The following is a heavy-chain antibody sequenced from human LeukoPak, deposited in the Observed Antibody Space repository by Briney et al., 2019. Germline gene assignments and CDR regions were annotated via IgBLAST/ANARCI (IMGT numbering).Heavy chain of an antibody. D-gene: IGHD2-21*02. CDR1: GFSFSAFG. CDR3: ASEGGAHCGGDCYPALDS. V-gene: IGHV3-30*03. Sequence: GGSLRLSCAASGFSFSAFGMHWVRQAPGKGLEWVAVMSSDGSNYYYAESVKGRFTISRDNSKNTLYLQVNSLRAEDTAVYYCASEGGAHCGGDCYPALDSWGQGTLVTVSS. J-gene: IGHJ4*02. CDR2: MSSDGSNY.